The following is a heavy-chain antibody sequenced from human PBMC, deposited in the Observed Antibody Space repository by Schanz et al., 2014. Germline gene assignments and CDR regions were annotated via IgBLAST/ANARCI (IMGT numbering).Heavy chain of an antibody. Sequence: VQLVESGGSVVQPVRSLRLSCAGSGFSFSDYGMHWVRQAPGRGLEWVSVISGSGGSTYDADSVKGRFTIARDNSKNTLYLQMNSLRVEDTAIYYCAREIPMNRGDHYAMDVWGQGTTVTVSS. D-gene: IGHD3-10*01. J-gene: IGHJ6*02. V-gene: IGHV3-23*04. CDR2: ISGSGGST. CDR3: AREIPMNRGDHYAMDV. CDR1: GFSFSDYG.